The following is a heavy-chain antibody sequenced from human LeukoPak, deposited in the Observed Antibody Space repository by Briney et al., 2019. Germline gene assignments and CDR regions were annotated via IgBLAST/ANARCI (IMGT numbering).Heavy chain of an antibody. J-gene: IGHJ3*02. CDR3: AQDGYCSSAQCYTGAIEM. D-gene: IGHD2-2*01. CDR1: GFTFSSYA. V-gene: IGHV3-66*01. Sequence: PGGSLRLSCAASGFTFSSYAMSWVRQAPGKGLEWVSVIYSGGSTYYADSVKGRFTISRDNSKNTLYLQMNSLRAEDTALYFCAQDGYCSSAQCYTGAIEMWGQGTMVTVS. CDR2: IYSGGST.